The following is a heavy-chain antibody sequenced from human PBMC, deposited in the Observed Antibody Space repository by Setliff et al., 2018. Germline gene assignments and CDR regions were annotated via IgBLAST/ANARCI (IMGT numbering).Heavy chain of an antibody. CDR2: IYWNDDK. CDR3: AHSRYDCWSGHDVMDV. V-gene: IGHV2-5*01. Sequence: SGPTLVNPTQTLTLTCTFTGFPLITSGVGVCWIRPLPGQALEWLALIYWNDDKRSSPSLKSRLTITKDTYKNPVVLRMSNIDTVDTATYYWAHSRYDCWSGHDVMDVWGKGTTVTVAS. J-gene: IGHJ6*03. D-gene: IGHD3-3*01. CDR1: GFPLITSGVG.